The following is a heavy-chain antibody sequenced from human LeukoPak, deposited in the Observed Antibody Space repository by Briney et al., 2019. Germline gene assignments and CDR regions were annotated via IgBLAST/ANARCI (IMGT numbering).Heavy chain of an antibody. J-gene: IGHJ6*03. Sequence: SETLSLTCTGSGGSISSYYWSWLRQPAGKGLEWIGRIYTSGSTNYNPSLKSRVTMSVDTSKNQFSLKLSSVTAADTAVYYCAREYYYYYYMDVWGKGTTVTVSS. CDR3: AREYYYYYYMDV. CDR2: IYTSGST. V-gene: IGHV4-4*07. CDR1: GGSISSYY.